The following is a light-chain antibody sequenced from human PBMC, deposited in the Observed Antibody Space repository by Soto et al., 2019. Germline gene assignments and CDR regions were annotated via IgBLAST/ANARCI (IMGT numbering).Light chain of an antibody. CDR3: HQYNHWLTWT. CDR2: SAY. V-gene: IGKV3-15*01. CDR1: QSVSSK. Sequence: VMTQSPATLSLSPGHRATLSCRGSQSVSSKLAWYQQRPGQAPRLLIYSAYTRATGIPARFSGSGSGTEFTLTISSLQSEDFAVYYCHQYNHWLTWTFGQGTKVDIK. J-gene: IGKJ1*01.